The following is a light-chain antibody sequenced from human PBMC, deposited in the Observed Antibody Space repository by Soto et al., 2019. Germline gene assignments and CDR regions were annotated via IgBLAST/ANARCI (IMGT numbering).Light chain of an antibody. V-gene: IGLV1-47*01. J-gene: IGLJ3*02. CDR3: AAWDDSLSGWV. CDR2: RNN. CDR1: SSNIGSHY. Sequence: QLVLTQPPSASGTPGQRVTISCSGSSSNIGSHYVYWYQQLPGTAPKILIYRNNQRPSGVPDRFSDSKSGTSASLAISGLRSDDEADYFCAAWDDSLSGWVFGGGTKVTVL.